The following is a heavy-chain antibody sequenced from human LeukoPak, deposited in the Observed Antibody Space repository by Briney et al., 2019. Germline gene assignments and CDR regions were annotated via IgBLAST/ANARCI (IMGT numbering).Heavy chain of an antibody. V-gene: IGHV3-11*01. J-gene: IGHJ4*02. Sequence: GGSLRLSCAASGFTFSDYYMHWIRQAPGKGLEWLSYISSSGSTKNYADSVKGRFTISRDNAKNSLYLQMNSLRVEDTAVYYCVRSGIWSGYFALWGQGPLVTVSS. D-gene: IGHD3/OR15-3a*01. CDR2: ISSSGSTK. CDR1: GFTFSDYY. CDR3: VRSGIWSGYFAL.